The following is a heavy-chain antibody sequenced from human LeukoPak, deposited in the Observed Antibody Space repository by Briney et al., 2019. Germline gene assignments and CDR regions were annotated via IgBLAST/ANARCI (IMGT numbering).Heavy chain of an antibody. V-gene: IGHV4-59*01. J-gene: IGHJ2*01. CDR1: GGSISSYY. Sequence: PSETLSLTCTVSGGSISSYYWSWIRQPPGPGLEWIGYIYYSGSTNYNPSLKSRVTISVDTSKNQFSLKLSSVTAADTAVYYCARAPPVVVVAAAPTSYWYFDLWGRGTLVTVSS. CDR3: ARAPPVVVVAAAPTSYWYFDL. D-gene: IGHD2-15*01. CDR2: IYYSGST.